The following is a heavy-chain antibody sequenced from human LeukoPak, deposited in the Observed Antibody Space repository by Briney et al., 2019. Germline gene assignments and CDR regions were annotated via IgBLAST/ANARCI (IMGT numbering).Heavy chain of an antibody. CDR1: DLTFVDYG. J-gene: IGHJ4*02. Sequence: GGPLRLPCPASDLTFVDYGMAWFRKAPGKGLKWVSGINWNGGSTGYADSVKGRFTISRDNAKSSLFLHMNSLRVEDTALYYCAALYYIKATYWGQGTPVTVSS. CDR2: INWNGGST. D-gene: IGHD3-10*01. CDR3: AALYYIKATY. V-gene: IGHV3-20*04.